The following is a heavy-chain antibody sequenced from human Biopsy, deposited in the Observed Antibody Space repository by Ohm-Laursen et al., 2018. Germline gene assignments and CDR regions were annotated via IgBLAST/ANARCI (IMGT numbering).Heavy chain of an antibody. D-gene: IGHD4-23*01. CDR2: ISHTGYT. Sequence: TLSLTCTVSGGSFTGHYWTWIRQPPGKGLEWIGHISHTGYTSYKSSLQSRVTISLDTSRKHFSLRLTSLAAADTAVYYCTSRSNEYGGLYFPHWGQGTLVTVSS. J-gene: IGHJ4*03. CDR3: TSRSNEYGGLYFPH. CDR1: GGSFTGHY. V-gene: IGHV4-59*08.